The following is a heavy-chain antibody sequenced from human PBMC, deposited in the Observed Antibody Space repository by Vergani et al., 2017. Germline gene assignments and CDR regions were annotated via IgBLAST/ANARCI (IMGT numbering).Heavy chain of an antibody. V-gene: IGHV1-2*02. J-gene: IGHJ6*02. CDR2: INPNSGGT. CDR1: GYTFTGYY. Sequence: QVQLVQSGAEVKKPGASVKVSCKASGYTFTGYYMHWVRQAPGQGLEWMGWINPNSGGTNYAQKFQGRVTMTRDTSSSTAYMELSRLRSDDTAVYYCARDRTLYDFWSVHSMDVWGQGTTVTVSS. D-gene: IGHD3-3*01. CDR3: ARDRTLYDFWSVHSMDV.